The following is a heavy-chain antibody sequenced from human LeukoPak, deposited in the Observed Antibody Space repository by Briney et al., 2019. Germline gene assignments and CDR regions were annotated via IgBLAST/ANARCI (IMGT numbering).Heavy chain of an antibody. J-gene: IGHJ4*02. CDR2: IRYDGSNK. V-gene: IGHV3-30*02. CDR1: GFNFSSCG. D-gene: IGHD6-13*01. CDR3: AKDPKGEQQLVPIRSGDGLFDY. Sequence: GGSLRLSCAAYGFNFSSCGMHWVRQAPGKGLEWVAFIRYDGSNKYYADSVKGRFTISRDNSKNTLYLQMNSLRAEDTAVYYCAKDPKGEQQLVPIRSGDGLFDYWGQGTLVTVSS.